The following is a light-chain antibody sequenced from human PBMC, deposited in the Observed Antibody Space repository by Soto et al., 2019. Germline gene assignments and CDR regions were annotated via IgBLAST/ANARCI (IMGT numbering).Light chain of an antibody. CDR1: SSDVGGSNY. Sequence: QSALTQPASVSGSPGQSITISCTGTSSDVGGSNYVSWYQQHPGKAPKLIIFDVSHRPSGFSNRFSGSKSGNTASLTISGLQAEAEADYYCGSYTSSSSSVFGTGTKLTVL. V-gene: IGLV2-14*03. J-gene: IGLJ1*01. CDR3: GSYTSSSSSV. CDR2: DVS.